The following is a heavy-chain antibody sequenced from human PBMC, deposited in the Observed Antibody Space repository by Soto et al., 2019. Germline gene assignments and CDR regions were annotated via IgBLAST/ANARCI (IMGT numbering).Heavy chain of an antibody. CDR2: INHSGST. CDR3: AREYTLSYYYGSGSPPGL. D-gene: IGHD3-10*01. V-gene: IGHV4-34*01. Sequence: SETLSLTCAVYGGSFSGYYWSWIRQPPGKGLEWIGEINHSGSTNYNPSLKSRVTISVDTSKNQFSLKLSSVTAADTAVYYCAREYTLSYYYGSGSPPGLWGQGTLVTVSS. J-gene: IGHJ4*02. CDR1: GGSFSGYY.